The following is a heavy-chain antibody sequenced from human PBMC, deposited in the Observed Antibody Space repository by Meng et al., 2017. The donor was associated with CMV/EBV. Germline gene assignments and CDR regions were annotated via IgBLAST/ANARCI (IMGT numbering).Heavy chain of an antibody. Sequence: VQLQQWGAGLFKPSGTLSLPCAVYGGSFSGYYWSWIRQPPGKGLEWIGEINHSGSTNYNPSLKSRVTISVDTSKNQFSLKLSSVTAADTAVYYCARGGIAAAGPFDYWGQGTLVTVSS. CDR2: INHSGST. V-gene: IGHV4-34*01. J-gene: IGHJ4*02. CDR3: ARGGIAAAGPFDY. CDR1: GGSFSGYY. D-gene: IGHD6-13*01.